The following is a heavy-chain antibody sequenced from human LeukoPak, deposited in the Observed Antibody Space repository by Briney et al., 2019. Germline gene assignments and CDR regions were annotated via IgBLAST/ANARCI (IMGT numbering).Heavy chain of an antibody. CDR2: IIPIFGTA. J-gene: IGHJ4*02. CDR1: GGTFSSCA. V-gene: IGHV1-69*01. D-gene: IGHD3-9*01. CDR3: ARSYRDYDILTGYYARFDY. Sequence: GSSVKVSCKASGGTFSSCAIIWVRQAPGQGLEWMGGIIPIFGTANYAQKFQGRVTITADESTSTAYMELSSLRSEDTAVYYCARSYRDYDILTGYYARFDYWGQGTLVTVSS.